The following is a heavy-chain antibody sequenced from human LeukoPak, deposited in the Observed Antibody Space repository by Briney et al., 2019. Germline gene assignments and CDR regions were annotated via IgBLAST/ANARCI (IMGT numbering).Heavy chain of an antibody. D-gene: IGHD5-18*01. CDR2: SSAYNGNT. J-gene: IGHJ4*02. Sequence: ASVKVSCKASGYTFTSFGISWVRQAPGQGLEWMGWSSAYNGNTKYAQNVQGRVTMAADTSTDTAYMELRSLRSDDTAVYYCARDLGEDTTMIFFDFWGQGTLVTVSS. CDR1: GYTFTSFG. CDR3: ARDLGEDTTMIFFDF. V-gene: IGHV1-18*01.